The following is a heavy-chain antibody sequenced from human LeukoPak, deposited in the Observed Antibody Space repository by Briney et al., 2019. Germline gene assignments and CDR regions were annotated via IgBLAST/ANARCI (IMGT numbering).Heavy chain of an antibody. J-gene: IGHJ4*02. Sequence: PGGSLRFSCAASGFTFSSYTMNWVRQAPGKGLQWVSTVSASSNIHYSESVKGRFTISRDNARNSLYLQMNSLRDEDTAVYYCVRDALHTAHFDYWGQGTLVTVSS. CDR3: VRDALHTAHFDY. CDR1: GFTFSSYT. D-gene: IGHD5-18*01. CDR2: VSASSNI. V-gene: IGHV3-48*02.